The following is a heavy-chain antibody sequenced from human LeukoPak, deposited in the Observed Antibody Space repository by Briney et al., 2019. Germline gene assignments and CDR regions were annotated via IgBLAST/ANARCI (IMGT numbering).Heavy chain of an antibody. Sequence: SETLSLTCTVSGGSISSYYWSWIRQPPGKGLEWIGYIYYSGSTNYNPSLRSRVTTTVDTSKNQFSLRLTSVPAADTAVYYCARRSGYSNWFDPWGQGTLVTVSS. CDR2: IYYSGST. J-gene: IGHJ5*02. CDR1: GGSISSYY. V-gene: IGHV4-59*01. CDR3: ARRSGYSNWFDP. D-gene: IGHD3-22*01.